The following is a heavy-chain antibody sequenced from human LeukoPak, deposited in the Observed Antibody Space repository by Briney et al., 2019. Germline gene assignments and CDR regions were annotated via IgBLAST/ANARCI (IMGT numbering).Heavy chain of an antibody. D-gene: IGHD1-26*01. V-gene: IGHV4-4*07. CDR1: GGSISSYY. CDR2: IYTSGST. CDR3: ARDPVEGATTDAFDI. J-gene: IGHJ3*02. Sequence: SETLSLTCTVSGGSISSYYWSWIRQPAGKGLEWIGRIYTSGSTNYNPSLKSRVTMSVDTSKNQFSLKLSSVTAADTAVYYCARDPVEGATTDAFDIWGQGTMVTVSS.